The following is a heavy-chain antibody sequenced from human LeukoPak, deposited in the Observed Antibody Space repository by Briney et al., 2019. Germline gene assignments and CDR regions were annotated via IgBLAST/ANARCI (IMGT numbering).Heavy chain of an antibody. CDR3: AKGSRIVVARY. CDR2: INHSGST. V-gene: IGHV4-34*01. Sequence: SETLSLTCAVYGGSFSGYYWSWIRQPPGKGLEWIGEINHSGSTNYNPSLKSRVTISVDTSKNQFSLKLSSVTAADTAVYYCAKGSRIVVARYWGQGTLVTVSS. D-gene: IGHD3-22*01. CDR1: GGSFSGYY. J-gene: IGHJ4*02.